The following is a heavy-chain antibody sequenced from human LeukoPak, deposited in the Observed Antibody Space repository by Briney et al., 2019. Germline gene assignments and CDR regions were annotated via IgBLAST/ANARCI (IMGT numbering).Heavy chain of an antibody. CDR2: ISSTSITM. CDR1: GFTFNRNN. D-gene: IGHD1-26*01. J-gene: IGHJ3*02. Sequence: GGSLRLSCAASGFTFNRNNMNWVRQAPGKGLEWVSYISSTSITMYYADSVKGRFTISRDNAKNSLYLQMNSLRAEDTAVYYCARIVGATDAFDIWGQGTMVTVSP. CDR3: ARIVGATDAFDI. V-gene: IGHV3-48*01.